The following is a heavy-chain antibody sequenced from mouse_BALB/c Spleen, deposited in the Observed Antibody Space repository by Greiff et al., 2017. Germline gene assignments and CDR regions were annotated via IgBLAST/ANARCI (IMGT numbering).Heavy chain of an antibody. D-gene: IGHD1-1*01. J-gene: IGHJ2*01. CDR3: AREGYDYGSSYFDY. V-gene: IGHV2-9*02. CDR1: GFSLTSYG. Sequence: QVQLQQSGPGLVQPSQSLSITCTVSGFSLTSYGVHWVRQPPGKGLEWLGVIWAGGSTNYNSALMSRLSISKDNSKSQVFLKMNSLQTDDTAMYYCAREGYDYGSSYFDYWGQGTTLTVSS. CDR2: IWAGGST.